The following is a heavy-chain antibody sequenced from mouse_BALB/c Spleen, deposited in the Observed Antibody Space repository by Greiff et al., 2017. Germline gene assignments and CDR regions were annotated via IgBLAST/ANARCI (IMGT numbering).Heavy chain of an antibody. J-gene: IGHJ4*01. CDR3: ARDGLRGAMDY. CDR1: GYTFTSYW. Sequence: QVQLKESGAELARPGASVKLSCKASGYTFTSYWMQWVKQRPGQGLEWIGAIYPGDGDTRYTQKFKGKATLTADKSSSTAYMQLSSLASEDSAVYYCARDGLRGAMDYWGQGTSVTVS. V-gene: IGHV1-87*01. CDR2: IYPGDGDT. D-gene: IGHD2-2*01.